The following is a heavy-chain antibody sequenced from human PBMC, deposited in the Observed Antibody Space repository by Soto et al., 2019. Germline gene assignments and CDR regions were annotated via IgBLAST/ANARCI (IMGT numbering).Heavy chain of an antibody. CDR2: IYWDNDK. J-gene: IGHJ4*02. CDR3: ARSLWFGELH. Sequence: QITLKVSGPPLVKPTQTLTLTCSFSGFSLSTTGVGVGWIRQSPGKALEWLAIIYWDNDKRYSPSLKSRVTITKDTSKNQVVLTVTNMDPVDTGTYYCARSLWFGELHWGQGALVTVSS. D-gene: IGHD3-10*01. CDR1: GFSLSTTGVG. V-gene: IGHV2-5*02.